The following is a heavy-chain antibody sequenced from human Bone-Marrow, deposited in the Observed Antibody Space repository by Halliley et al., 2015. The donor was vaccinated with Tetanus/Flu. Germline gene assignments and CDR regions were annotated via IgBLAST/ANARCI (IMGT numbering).Heavy chain of an antibody. D-gene: IGHD1-7*01. Sequence: LEWVSSISIFSPYIYQPDSLKGRFTISRDDAKNSLFLQINSLRADDTAVYYCSRSLVQTTGDYWGQGTLVTVSS. V-gene: IGHV3-21*01. CDR3: SRSLVQTTGDY. CDR2: ISIFSPYI. J-gene: IGHJ4*02.